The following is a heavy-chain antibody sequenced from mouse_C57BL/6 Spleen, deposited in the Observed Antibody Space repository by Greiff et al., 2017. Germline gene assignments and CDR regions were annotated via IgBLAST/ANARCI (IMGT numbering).Heavy chain of an antibody. CDR3: ARSHGSSWYFDV. Sequence: QVQLQQPGTELVKPGASVKLSCKASGYTFTSYWMHWVKQRPGQGLEWIGNINPSNGGTNYNEKFKSKATLTVDKSSSPAYMQLSSLTSEDSAVYYCARSHGSSWYFDVWGTGTTVTVSS. V-gene: IGHV1-53*01. D-gene: IGHD1-1*01. J-gene: IGHJ1*03. CDR2: INPSNGGT. CDR1: GYTFTSYW.